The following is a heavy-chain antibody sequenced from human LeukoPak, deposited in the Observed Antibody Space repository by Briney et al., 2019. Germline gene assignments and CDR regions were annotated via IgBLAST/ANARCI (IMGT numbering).Heavy chain of an antibody. CDR3: AREYSSSWYVVDC. V-gene: IGHV3-48*01. CDR2: ISSSSSTI. J-gene: IGHJ4*02. CDR1: GFTFSSYS. Sequence: GGSLRLSCAASGFTFSSYSMNWVRQAPGKGLEWVSYISSSSSTIYYADSVKGRFTISRDNAKNSLYLQMNSLRAEDTAVYYCAREYSSSWYVVDCWGQGTLVTVSS. D-gene: IGHD6-13*01.